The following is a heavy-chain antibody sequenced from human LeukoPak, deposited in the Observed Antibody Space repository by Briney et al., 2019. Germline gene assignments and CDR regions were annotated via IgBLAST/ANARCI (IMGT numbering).Heavy chain of an antibody. D-gene: IGHD6-13*01. CDR3: ARGAYSSSWNCEH. V-gene: IGHV3-21*01. Sequence: GGSLRLSCAASGFTFSSYTMNWVRQAPGKGLEWVSSITSSGSYIYYADSVKGRFTISRDNAKNSLYLQMNSLRVEDTAVYYCARGAYSSSWNCEHWGQGTLVAVS. CDR1: GFTFSSYT. J-gene: IGHJ1*01. CDR2: ITSSGSYI.